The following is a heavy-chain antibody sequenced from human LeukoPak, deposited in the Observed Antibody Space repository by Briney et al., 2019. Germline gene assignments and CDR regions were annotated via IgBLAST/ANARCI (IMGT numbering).Heavy chain of an antibody. Sequence: ASVKVSCKASVYTFTNYAILSVRQAPGKRLEWMGWINAGNGNTKYSQEFQGRVTITRDTSASTAYMELSSLRSEDMAVYYCARTNYGELHFDYWGQGTLVTVSS. CDR3: ARTNYGELHFDY. CDR2: INAGNGNT. V-gene: IGHV1-3*03. CDR1: VYTFTNYA. D-gene: IGHD4/OR15-4a*01. J-gene: IGHJ4*02.